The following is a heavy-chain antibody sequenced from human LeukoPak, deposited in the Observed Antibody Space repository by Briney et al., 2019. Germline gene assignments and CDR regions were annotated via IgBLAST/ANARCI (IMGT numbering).Heavy chain of an antibody. Sequence: SQTLSLTCTVSGGSISSGDYYWSWIRQPPGKGLEWIGYIYCSGSTYYNPSLKSRVTISVDTSKNQFSLKLSSVTAADTAVYYCARGDIVVVPAARPDAFDIWGQGTMVTVSS. CDR2: IYCSGST. V-gene: IGHV4-30-4*01. CDR3: ARGDIVVVPAARPDAFDI. J-gene: IGHJ3*02. D-gene: IGHD2-2*01. CDR1: GGSISSGDYY.